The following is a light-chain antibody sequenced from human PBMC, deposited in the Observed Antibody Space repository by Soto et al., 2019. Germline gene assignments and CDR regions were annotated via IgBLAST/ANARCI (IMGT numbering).Light chain of an antibody. CDR3: QQRSNFT. J-gene: IGKJ5*01. Sequence: EIVTTQSPATLSVSPGGRATLSCRASQTIGDTLAWYQQKPGQAPRLLIYGASTRTTDIPGRFSGSGSGTDFTLTISSLQSEDFAIYHCQQRSNFTFGQGTRLEI. CDR1: QTIGDT. V-gene: IGKV3-15*01. CDR2: GAS.